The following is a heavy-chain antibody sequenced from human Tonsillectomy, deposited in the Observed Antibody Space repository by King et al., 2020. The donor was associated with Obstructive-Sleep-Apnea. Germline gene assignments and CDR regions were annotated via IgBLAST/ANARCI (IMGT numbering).Heavy chain of an antibody. CDR1: GYSFTNYW. CDR3: ARRDYYASGDAFDI. Sequence: VQLVQSGAEVKKPGESLRIACNGSGYSFTNYWINWVRQMPGKGLEWMGKIDPSDSYSTYSPSFQGHITISADKSVTTAYLQWSSLKASDTAMYFCARRDYYASGDAFDIWGQGTMVTVPS. J-gene: IGHJ3*02. CDR2: IDPSDSYS. V-gene: IGHV5-10-1*03. D-gene: IGHD3-10*01.